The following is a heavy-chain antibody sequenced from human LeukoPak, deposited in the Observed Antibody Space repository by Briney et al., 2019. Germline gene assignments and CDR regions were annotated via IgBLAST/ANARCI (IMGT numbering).Heavy chain of an antibody. CDR1: GFTFDDFA. CDR3: ARAGSGSYYMRVDY. V-gene: IGHV3-20*04. CDR2: INWNGGTT. J-gene: IGHJ4*02. D-gene: IGHD3-10*01. Sequence: GGSLRLSCAASGFTFDDFAMSWVRQAPGKGLEWVSGINWNGGTTGYADSVKGRFTISRDNAKNSLYLQMNSLRAEDTALYYRARAGSGSYYMRVDYWGQGTLVTVSS.